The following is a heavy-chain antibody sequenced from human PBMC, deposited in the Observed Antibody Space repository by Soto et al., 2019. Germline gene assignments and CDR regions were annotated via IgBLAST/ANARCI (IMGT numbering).Heavy chain of an antibody. CDR2: ISAYNGNT. J-gene: IGHJ4*02. Sequence: QVQLVQSGADVKKTGASVKVSCKASGYTFTNYNINWVRQAPGQGLEWMGWISAYNGNTYNAQKFQGRVTMTTDTSTSTVYMELRSLRSYDTALYYCARQLATAFDYWGQGTLVTVSS. V-gene: IGHV1-18*01. CDR1: GYTFTNYN. CDR3: ARQLATAFDY. D-gene: IGHD6-13*01.